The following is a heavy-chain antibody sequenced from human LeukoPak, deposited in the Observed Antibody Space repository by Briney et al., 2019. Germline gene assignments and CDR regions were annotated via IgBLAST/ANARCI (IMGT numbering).Heavy chain of an antibody. CDR3: AKFRRVNYYDSSGSLDY. CDR2: ISGSGGST. CDR1: GFTFSSYA. Sequence: PGGSLRLSCAASGFTFSSYAMSWVRQAPGKGLEWASAISGSGGSTYYADSVKGRFTISRGNSKNTLYLQMNSLRAEDTAVYYCAKFRRVNYYDSSGSLDYWGQGTLVTVSS. D-gene: IGHD3-22*01. V-gene: IGHV3-23*01. J-gene: IGHJ4*02.